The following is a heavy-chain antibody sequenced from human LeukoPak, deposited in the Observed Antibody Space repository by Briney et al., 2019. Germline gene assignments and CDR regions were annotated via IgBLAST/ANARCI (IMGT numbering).Heavy chain of an antibody. CDR3: ARGPTISGTGYFDY. D-gene: IGHD1-7*01. CDR1: GESFNRYY. CDR2: IDHRGDT. Sequence: SETLSLTCAVYGESFNRYYWSWIRQSPGKGLEWIAEIDHRGDTNYNPSVKGRVIISIDTSKNQFSLKVKSVTATDTAVYYCARGPTISGTGYFDYWGQGTLVTVSS. J-gene: IGHJ4*03. V-gene: IGHV4-34*01.